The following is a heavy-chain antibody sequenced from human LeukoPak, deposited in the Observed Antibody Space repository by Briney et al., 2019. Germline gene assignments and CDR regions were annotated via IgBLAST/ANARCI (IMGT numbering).Heavy chain of an antibody. CDR2: ISYDGSNK. CDR1: GFTFSSYA. CDR3: ARDRESSWYLQHYYYYMDV. V-gene: IGHV3-30*04. J-gene: IGHJ6*03. D-gene: IGHD6-13*01. Sequence: PGGSLRLSCAASGFTFSSYAMHWVRQAPGKGLEWVAVISYDGSNKYYADSVKGRFTISRDNSKNTLYLQMNSLRAEDTAVYYCARDRESSWYLQHYYYYMDVWGKGTTVTVSS.